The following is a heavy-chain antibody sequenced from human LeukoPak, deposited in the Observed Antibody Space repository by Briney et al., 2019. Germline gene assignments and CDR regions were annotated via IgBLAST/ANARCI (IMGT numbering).Heavy chain of an antibody. V-gene: IGHV3-53*01. Sequence: GGSLRLSCAASGFTVSSNYMSWVRQAPGKGLEWVSVIYSGGSTYYADSVKGRFTISRDNSKNTLYLQMNSLRAEDTAVYYCARLRVYGSGSLDYWGQGTLVTVSS. D-gene: IGHD3-10*01. CDR1: GFTVSSNY. CDR3: ARLRVYGSGSLDY. CDR2: IYSGGST. J-gene: IGHJ4*02.